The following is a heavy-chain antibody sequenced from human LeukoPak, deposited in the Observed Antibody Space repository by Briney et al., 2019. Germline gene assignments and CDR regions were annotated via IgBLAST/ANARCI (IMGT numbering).Heavy chain of an antibody. V-gene: IGHV3-21*06. J-gene: IGHJ4*02. Sequence: GGSLRLSCAASGFIFSSYSMNWVRQAPGKGLEWVSSISSSSSYIYYADSVKGRFTISRDNAKNSLYLQMNSLRAEDTALYYCARVAEAAAFDYWGQGTLVTVSS. CDR3: ARVAEAAAFDY. CDR2: ISSSSSYI. D-gene: IGHD6-13*01. CDR1: GFIFSSYS.